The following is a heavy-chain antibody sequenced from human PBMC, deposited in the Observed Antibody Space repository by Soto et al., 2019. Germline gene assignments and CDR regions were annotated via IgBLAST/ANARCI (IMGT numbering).Heavy chain of an antibody. J-gene: IGHJ5*01. D-gene: IGHD1-1*01. CDR2: VHISGHS. Sequence: QVHLQESGPGLVAPSGTLSLTCTLSVGSVRAPDWWNWVRQSPDKGLEWIAEVHISGHSNYNPSLRSRVSVSIASSKNHCYLNLKSVTAADTAIDYCARVRQGCSANNCYFDPWGQGTQVTISS. V-gene: IGHV4-4*02. CDR3: ARVRQGCSANNCYFDP. CDR1: VGSVRAPDW.